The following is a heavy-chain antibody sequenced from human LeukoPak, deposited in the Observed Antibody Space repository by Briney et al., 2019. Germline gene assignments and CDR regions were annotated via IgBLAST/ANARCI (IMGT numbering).Heavy chain of an antibody. D-gene: IGHD2-8*02. V-gene: IGHV3-48*01. J-gene: IGHJ4*02. CDR2: IGVSSSLV. CDR1: GFTFSSYS. CDR3: ARDHWSPPSY. Sequence: GGSLRLSCVASGFTFSSYSLNWVRQAPGKGLEWVSYIGVSSSLVRYADSVKGRSAISRDNAKNSLYLQMDSLRAEDTAMYYCARDHWSPPSYWGQGTLVTVSS.